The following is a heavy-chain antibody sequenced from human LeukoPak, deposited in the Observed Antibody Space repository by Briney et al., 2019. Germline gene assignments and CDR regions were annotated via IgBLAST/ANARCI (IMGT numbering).Heavy chain of an antibody. CDR1: GFTFSSYA. Sequence: GGSLRLSCAASGFTFSSYAMSWVRQAPGKGPEWVSAISHSGGTTYYADSVKGRFTITRDNSKNTLYLQMNSLRAEDTAVYYCVKANVKYCSGGSCFDAFDIWGQGTMVTVSS. D-gene: IGHD2-15*01. V-gene: IGHV3-23*01. CDR3: VKANVKYCSGGSCFDAFDI. CDR2: ISHSGGTT. J-gene: IGHJ3*02.